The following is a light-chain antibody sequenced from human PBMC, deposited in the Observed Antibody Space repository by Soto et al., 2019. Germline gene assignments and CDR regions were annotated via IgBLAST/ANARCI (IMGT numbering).Light chain of an antibody. Sequence: FMLTQPHSVSESPGKTVTISCTRSSGSIASNYVQWYQQRPGSAPTTVIYEDNQRPSGVPDRFSGSIDRSSNSASLTISGLKTEDEADYYCQSYDSSNLVFGGGTKSPS. CDR2: EDN. CDR1: SGSIASNY. CDR3: QSYDSSNLV. J-gene: IGLJ2*01. V-gene: IGLV6-57*04.